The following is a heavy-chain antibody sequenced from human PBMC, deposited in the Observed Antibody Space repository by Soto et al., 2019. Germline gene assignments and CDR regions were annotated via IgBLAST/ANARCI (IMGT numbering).Heavy chain of an antibody. J-gene: IGHJ4*02. Sequence: PSETLSLTCTVSGGSISSSSYYWGWIRQPPGKGLEWIGSIYYSGSTYYNPSLKSRVTISVETSKNQFSLKLSSVTAADTAVYYCARLSSKAAVAGMGFDYWGQGTLVTVAS. D-gene: IGHD6-19*01. CDR3: ARLSSKAAVAGMGFDY. V-gene: IGHV4-39*01. CDR1: GGSISSSSYY. CDR2: IYYSGST.